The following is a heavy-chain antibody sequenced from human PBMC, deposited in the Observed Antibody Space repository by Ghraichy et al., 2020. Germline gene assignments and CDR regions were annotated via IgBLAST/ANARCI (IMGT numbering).Heavy chain of an antibody. CDR2: IYYSGST. V-gene: IGHV4-59*01. D-gene: IGHD6-6*01. J-gene: IGHJ4*02. Sequence: SETLSLTCAVSGGSISSYYWNWIRQPPGEGLEWIGYIYYSGSTNYNPSLKSRVTISVDTPKNQFSLKLSSVTAADTVVYYCARAGAARPNFDYWGQGALVTVSS. CDR1: GGSISSYY. CDR3: ARAGAARPNFDY.